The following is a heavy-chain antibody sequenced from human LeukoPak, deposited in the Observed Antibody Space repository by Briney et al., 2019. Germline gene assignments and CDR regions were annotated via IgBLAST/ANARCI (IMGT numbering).Heavy chain of an antibody. Sequence: GGSLRLSCAASGFTFTSYAMNWVRQAQGEGLEWVSAISGRVGSTYFADSVQGRFTISRDNSKNTLYLQMNSLRAEDTAVYYCAKAGSYWDFDYWGQGSLVIVSS. CDR3: AKAGSYWDFDY. V-gene: IGHV3-23*01. J-gene: IGHJ4*02. CDR1: GFTFTSYA. D-gene: IGHD1-26*01. CDR2: ISGRVGST.